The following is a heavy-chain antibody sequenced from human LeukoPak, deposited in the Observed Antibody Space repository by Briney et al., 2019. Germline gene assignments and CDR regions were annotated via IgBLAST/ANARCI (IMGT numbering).Heavy chain of an antibody. J-gene: IGHJ4*02. V-gene: IGHV3-53*01. CDR1: GFTVSSNY. CDR2: IYSGGST. Sequence: GGSLRLSCAASGFTVSSNYMSWVRQAPGKGLERVSVIYSGGSTYYADSVKGRFTISRDNSKNTLYLQMNSLRAEDTAVYYCARKGRSSGPTGPGGRLYWGQGTLVTVSS. D-gene: IGHD6-19*01. CDR3: ARKGRSSGPTGPGGRLY.